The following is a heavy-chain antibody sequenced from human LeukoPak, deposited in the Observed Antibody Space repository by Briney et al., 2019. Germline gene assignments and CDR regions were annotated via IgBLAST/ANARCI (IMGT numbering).Heavy chain of an antibody. CDR2: ISTTSDYI. D-gene: IGHD1-26*01. J-gene: IGHJ5*02. CDR1: GFTFSSYN. V-gene: IGHV3-21*04. CDR3: AKKYSTGLDP. Sequence: GGSLRLSCAASGFTFSSYNMNWVRQAPGKGLEWVSSISTTSDYIYYADSLKGRFTISRDNAKNSLYLQMNSLRGEDTALYYCAKKYSTGLDPWGQGTLVTVSS.